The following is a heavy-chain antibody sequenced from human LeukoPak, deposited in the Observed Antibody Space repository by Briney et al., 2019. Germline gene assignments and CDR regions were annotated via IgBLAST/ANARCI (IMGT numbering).Heavy chain of an antibody. J-gene: IGHJ4*02. CDR2: VSGSGEST. D-gene: IGHD2-2*01. Sequence: GESLRLSCAASGFIFTTYAMSWVRQAPGKGLEWVSGVSGSGESTYYADSVKGRFTASRDNSKNTLYLQMNSLRAEDTAVYYCAKLDIVVVPAAIQDYWGQGTLVTVSS. V-gene: IGHV3-23*01. CDR3: AKLDIVVVPAAIQDY. CDR1: GFIFTTYA.